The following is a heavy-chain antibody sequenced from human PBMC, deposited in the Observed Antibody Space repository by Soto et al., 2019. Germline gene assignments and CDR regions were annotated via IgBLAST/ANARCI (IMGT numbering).Heavy chain of an antibody. V-gene: IGHV4-34*01. CDR2: INHSGST. J-gene: IGHJ4*02. Sequence: QVQLQQWGAGLLKPSETLSLTCAVYGGSFSGYYWSWIRQPPGKGLEWIGEINHSGSTNYNPSLRXRXTXXVDTSKNQFSLKLSSVTAADTAVYYWARGRGIAVHWGQGTLVTVSS. D-gene: IGHD6-19*01. CDR1: GGSFSGYY. CDR3: ARGRGIAVH.